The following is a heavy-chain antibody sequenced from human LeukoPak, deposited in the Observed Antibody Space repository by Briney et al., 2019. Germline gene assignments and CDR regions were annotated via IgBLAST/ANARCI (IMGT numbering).Heavy chain of an antibody. J-gene: IGHJ4*02. V-gene: IGHV4-34*01. Sequence: SETLSLTCAVYGGSFSGYYWSWIRPPPGKGLEWIGEINHSGSTNYNPSLKSRVTISVDTSKNQFSLKLSSVTAADTAVYYCARAQSGMTDYWGQGTLVTASS. CDR3: ARAQSGMTDY. CDR2: INHSGST. D-gene: IGHD6-13*01. CDR1: GGSFSGYY.